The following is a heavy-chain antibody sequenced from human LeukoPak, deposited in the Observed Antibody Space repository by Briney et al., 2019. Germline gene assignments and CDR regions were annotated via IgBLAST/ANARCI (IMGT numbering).Heavy chain of an antibody. Sequence: GGSLRLSCAASGFTFSSYWMSWVRQAPGKGLEWVANIKEDGSEKYYVDSVKGRFTISRDNAKNSLYLQMNSLRAEDTAVYFCARGRFHLDSSGYSSFYHWGHGTLVSVSS. CDR1: GFTFSSYW. J-gene: IGHJ4*01. CDR3: ARGRFHLDSSGYSSFYH. V-gene: IGHV3-7*01. D-gene: IGHD3-22*01. CDR2: IKEDGSEK.